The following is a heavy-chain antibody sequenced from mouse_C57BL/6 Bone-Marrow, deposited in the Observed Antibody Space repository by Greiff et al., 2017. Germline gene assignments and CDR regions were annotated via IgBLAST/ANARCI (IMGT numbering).Heavy chain of an antibody. D-gene: IGHD1-1*01. J-gene: IGHJ2*01. CDR3: ARRGTTVVGDY. CDR2: IDPSDSYT. V-gene: IGHV1-59*01. CDR1: GYTFTSYW. Sequence: VQLQQPGAELVRPGTSVKLSCKASGYTFTSYWMHWVKQRPGQGLEWIGVIDPSDSYTNYNPKFKGKATLTVDTSSSTAYMQLSSLTSEDSAVYYCARRGTTVVGDYWGQGTTLTVSS.